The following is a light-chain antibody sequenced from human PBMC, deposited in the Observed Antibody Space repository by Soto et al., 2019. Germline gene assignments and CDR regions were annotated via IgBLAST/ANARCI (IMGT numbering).Light chain of an antibody. Sequence: QSVLTQPASVSGSPGQSITISCTGTSSDVGGYNYVSWYQQHPGKAPKLMIYDVSNRPSGVSNRFSGSKSGNTASLTISGLQAEDEADYYCSSYTSSSTSYFSGTGTKVTVL. V-gene: IGLV2-14*01. CDR1: SSDVGGYNY. CDR3: SSYTSSSTSYF. CDR2: DVS. J-gene: IGLJ1*01.